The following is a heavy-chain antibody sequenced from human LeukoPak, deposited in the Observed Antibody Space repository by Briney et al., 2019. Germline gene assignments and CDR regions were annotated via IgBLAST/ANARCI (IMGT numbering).Heavy chain of an antibody. CDR3: AREAKVGGALQY. CDR1: GLTFSDYW. J-gene: IGHJ4*02. CDR2: INTDGSFT. Sequence: GGSLRLSCAASGLTFSDYWMHWVRQAPGKGLVWVSRINTDGSFTRYADSVQGRFTISRDTAKNTLFLQMNSLRAEDTAVYYCAREAKVGGALQYWGQGILVTVSS. V-gene: IGHV3-74*01. D-gene: IGHD1-26*01.